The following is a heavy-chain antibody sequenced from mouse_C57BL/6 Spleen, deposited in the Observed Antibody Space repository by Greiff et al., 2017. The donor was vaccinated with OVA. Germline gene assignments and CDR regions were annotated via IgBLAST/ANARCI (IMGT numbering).Heavy chain of an antibody. CDR2: IHPNSGST. D-gene: IGHD1-1*01. J-gene: IGHJ2*01. Sequence: QVQLQQPGAELVKPGASVKLSCKASGYTFTSYWMHWVKQRPGQGLEWIGMIHPNSGSTNYNEKFKSKATLTVDKSSSTAYMQLSSLTSEDSAVYYCARDYGSSYRAFDYWGQGTTLTVSS. V-gene: IGHV1-64*01. CDR3: ARDYGSSYRAFDY. CDR1: GYTFTSYW.